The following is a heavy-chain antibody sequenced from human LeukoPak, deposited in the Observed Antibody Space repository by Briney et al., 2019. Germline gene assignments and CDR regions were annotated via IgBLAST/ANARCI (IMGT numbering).Heavy chain of an antibody. Sequence: ASVKVSCKASGYTFTGYYMHWVRQAPGQGLEWMGWINPNSGGTNYAQKFQGRVTMTRDTSISTAYMELSSLRSEDTAVYYCCVRVTPKDEPYYGMDVWGQGTTATVSS. CDR1: GYTFTGYY. V-gene: IGHV1-2*02. J-gene: IGHJ6*02. D-gene: IGHD4-4*01. CDR3: CVRVTPKDEPYYGMDV. CDR2: INPNSGGT.